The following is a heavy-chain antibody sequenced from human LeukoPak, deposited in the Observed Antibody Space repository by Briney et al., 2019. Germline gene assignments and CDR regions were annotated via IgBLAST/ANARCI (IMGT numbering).Heavy chain of an antibody. Sequence: GGSLRLSCAASGFTFSSYTMNWVRQAPGKGLEWVSTISGNGGDTWYVNSVKGRFTISRDNSENTLHLLMSSLRAEDTAIYYCTREGDASGWYLADPWGQGTLVTVSS. J-gene: IGHJ5*02. CDR1: GFTFSSYT. CDR3: TREGDASGWYLADP. CDR2: ISGNGGDT. V-gene: IGHV3-23*01. D-gene: IGHD6-19*01.